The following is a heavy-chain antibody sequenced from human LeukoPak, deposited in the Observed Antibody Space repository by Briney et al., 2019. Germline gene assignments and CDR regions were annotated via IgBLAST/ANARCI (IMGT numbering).Heavy chain of an antibody. Sequence: PGGSLRLSCAASGFTFSSYAMSWVRQAPGKGLEWVSAISGSGGGTYYADSVKGRFTISRDNSKNTLYLQMDSLRAEDTAVYYCAKGNYVGYYYYYMDVWGKGTTVTVSS. V-gene: IGHV3-23*01. CDR1: GFTFSSYA. J-gene: IGHJ6*03. D-gene: IGHD4-11*01. CDR2: ISGSGGGT. CDR3: AKGNYVGYYYYYMDV.